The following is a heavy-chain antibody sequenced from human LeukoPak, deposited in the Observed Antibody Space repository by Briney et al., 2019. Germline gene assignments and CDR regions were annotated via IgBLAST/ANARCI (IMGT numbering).Heavy chain of an antibody. V-gene: IGHV3-74*01. CDR1: GFTFRNYA. CDR2: INSDGSST. J-gene: IGHJ4*02. D-gene: IGHD5-24*01. Sequence: GGSLRLSCAGSGFTFRNYAMSWVRQAPGKGLEWVSDINSDGSSTNYADSVKGRFTISRDNAKNTLYLQMNSLRAEDTAVYYCARLLRDGYNPLDYWGQGTLVTVSS. CDR3: ARLLRDGYNPLDY.